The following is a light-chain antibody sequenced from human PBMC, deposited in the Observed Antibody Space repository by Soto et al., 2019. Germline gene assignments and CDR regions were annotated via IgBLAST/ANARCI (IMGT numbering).Light chain of an antibody. J-gene: IGKJ3*01. CDR3: QQSYSTPIFT. Sequence: DIQMTQSPSSLSASVGDRVTITCRASQSISSYLNWYQQKPGQAPKLLIYAASSLQSGVPSRFSGSGSGTDFTLTISSLQPEDFATYYCQQSYSTPIFTFGPGTNVYIK. CDR1: QSISSY. CDR2: AAS. V-gene: IGKV1-39*01.